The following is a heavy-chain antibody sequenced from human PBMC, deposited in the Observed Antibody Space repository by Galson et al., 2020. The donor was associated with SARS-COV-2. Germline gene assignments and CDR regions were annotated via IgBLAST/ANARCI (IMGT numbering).Heavy chain of an antibody. CDR1: GITFSSNS. V-gene: IGHV3-21*01. D-gene: IGHD4-17*01. CDR2: ISSSSSYI. CDR3: ARDRGTTVTTGWFDP. Sequence: GESLKISCAASGITFSSNSMNWVRQAPGQGLERVPSISSSSSYIYYADSVTGRFTISRDNAKNSLYLQMNSLRAEDTAVYYCARDRGTTVTTGWFDPWGQGTLVTVSS. J-gene: IGHJ5*02.